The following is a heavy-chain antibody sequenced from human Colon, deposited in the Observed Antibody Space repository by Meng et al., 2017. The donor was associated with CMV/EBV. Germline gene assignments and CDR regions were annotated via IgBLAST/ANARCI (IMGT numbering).Heavy chain of an antibody. J-gene: IGHJ4*02. V-gene: IGHV3-7*01. Sequence: GESLKISCAASGFTFSNYWMTWLRQAPGRGLELVAHIKEDGSEKYFVGSVKGRFTISRDNAKNSLYLQMNSLRAEDTAVYYCARAPYCSSTSCAGGYFDYWGQGTLVTVSS. D-gene: IGHD2-2*01. CDR2: IKEDGSEK. CDR3: ARAPYCSSTSCAGGYFDY. CDR1: GFTFSNYW.